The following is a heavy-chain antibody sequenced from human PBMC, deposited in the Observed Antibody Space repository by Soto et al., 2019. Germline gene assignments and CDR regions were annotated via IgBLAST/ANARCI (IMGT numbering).Heavy chain of an antibody. J-gene: IGHJ4*02. CDR1: GYTFTSYA. CDR3: ARDRVGSGWSLREWYFDY. CDR2: INADNGNT. V-gene: IGHV1-3*01. Sequence: GASVKVSCKASGYTFTSYAMHWVRQAPGQRLEWMGWINADNGNTKYSQKFQGRVTITRDTSASTAYMELSSLRSEDTAVYYCARDRVGSGWSLREWYFDYWGQGTLVTVSS. D-gene: IGHD6-19*01.